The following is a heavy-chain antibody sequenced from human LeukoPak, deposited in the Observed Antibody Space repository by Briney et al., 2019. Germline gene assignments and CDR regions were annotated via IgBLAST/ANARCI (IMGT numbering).Heavy chain of an antibody. V-gene: IGHV1-69*10. J-gene: IGHJ3*01. CDR3: ARDPQPVTTMKNAFDL. CDR2: IIPIFGMI. CDR1: EGTFTSHV. Sequence: SVKVSCKSSEGTFTSHVITWVRQAPGQGLEWMGSIIPIFGMIHYAQKFQGRVTITADKSTTTAFMELNSLISEDTAVYYCARDPQPVTTMKNAFDLWGQGTVVIVSS. D-gene: IGHD4-17*01.